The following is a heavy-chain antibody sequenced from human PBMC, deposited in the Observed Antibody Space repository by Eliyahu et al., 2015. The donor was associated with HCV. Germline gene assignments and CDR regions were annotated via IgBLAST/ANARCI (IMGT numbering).Heavy chain of an antibody. V-gene: IGHV3-48*01. CDR3: ASHSGSDWFQD. CDR2: ISGSSPII. D-gene: IGHD1-26*01. J-gene: IGHJ1*01. CDR1: GFTLSNYN. Sequence: EMQLVESGGGLVQPGGSLRLSCAASGFTLSNYNINWVRQTPGKGLEWLSYISGSSPIIHYGDSVKGRFTVSRDNARTSVYLQMNALRAEDTAVYYCASHSGSDWFQDWGQGTLVTVSS.